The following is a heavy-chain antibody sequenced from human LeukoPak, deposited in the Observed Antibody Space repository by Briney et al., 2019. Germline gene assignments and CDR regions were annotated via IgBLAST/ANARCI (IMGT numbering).Heavy chain of an antibody. CDR1: GGSISSGSYY. V-gene: IGHV4-61*02. D-gene: IGHD3-22*01. J-gene: IGHJ4*02. CDR2: IYTSGST. Sequence: KPSETLSLTCTVSGGSISSGSYYWRWIRQPAGKGLEWIGRIYTSGSTNYNPSLKSRVTISVDTSKNQFSLKLSSVTAADTAVYYCAGTDSSGYYNFDYWGQGTLVTVSS. CDR3: AGTDSSGYYNFDY.